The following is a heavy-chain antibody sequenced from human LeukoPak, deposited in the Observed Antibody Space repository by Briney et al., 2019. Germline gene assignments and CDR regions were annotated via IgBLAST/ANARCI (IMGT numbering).Heavy chain of an antibody. CDR3: AREVQCSSGSCYSLPADY. V-gene: IGHV1-2*02. D-gene: IGHD2-15*01. J-gene: IGHJ4*02. Sequence: GASVKVSCKASGYSFSDHYMHWVRQAPGQGLEWMGWINPDSGGTNYAQKFQGRVTMTRDTSISTVYLELSGLGYDDTAVHYCAREVQCSSGSCYSLPADYWGQGTLVTVSS. CDR1: GYSFSDHY. CDR2: INPDSGGT.